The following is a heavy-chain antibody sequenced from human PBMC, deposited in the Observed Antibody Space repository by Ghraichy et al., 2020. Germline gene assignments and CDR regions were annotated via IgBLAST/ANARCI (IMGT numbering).Heavy chain of an antibody. CDR1: GFTFSSYW. J-gene: IGHJ6*02. CDR3: ARNPQQWLANYGMDV. CDR2: IKQDGSEK. D-gene: IGHD6-19*01. Sequence: GGSLRLSCAASGFTFSSYWMSWVRQAPGKGLEWVANIKQDGSEKYYVDSVKGRFTISRDNAKNSLYLQMNSLRAEDTAVYYCARNPQQWLANYGMDVWGQGTTVTVSS. V-gene: IGHV3-7*03.